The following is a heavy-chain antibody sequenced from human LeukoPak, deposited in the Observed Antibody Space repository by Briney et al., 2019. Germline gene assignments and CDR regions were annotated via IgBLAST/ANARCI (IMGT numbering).Heavy chain of an antibody. J-gene: IGHJ6*03. CDR2: ISAYNGNT. V-gene: IGHV1-18*01. D-gene: IGHD3-10*01. CDR3: ARHRGSYDLYYYYYMDV. CDR1: GYTFTSYG. Sequence: ASVKVSCKASGYTFTSYGISWVRQAPGQGLEWMGWISAYNGNTNYAQKLQGRVTMTTDTSTSTAYMELRSLRSDDTAVYYCARHRGSYDLYYYYYMDVWGKGTTVTISS.